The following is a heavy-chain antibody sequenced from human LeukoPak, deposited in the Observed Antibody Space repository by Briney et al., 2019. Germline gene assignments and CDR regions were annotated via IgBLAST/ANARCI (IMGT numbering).Heavy chain of an antibody. Sequence: PGGSLRLSCAASGLAISSNYMIWVRLAPGKGLEWVAVIYSGGNTDYADSVKGRFTVSIDSSKNTLYLQMESLRVEDTAVYFCARERGDRDYEPLDYWGQGTLLTVSS. D-gene: IGHD5-12*01. V-gene: IGHV3-66*01. J-gene: IGHJ4*02. CDR1: GLAISSNY. CDR3: ARERGDRDYEPLDY. CDR2: IYSGGNT.